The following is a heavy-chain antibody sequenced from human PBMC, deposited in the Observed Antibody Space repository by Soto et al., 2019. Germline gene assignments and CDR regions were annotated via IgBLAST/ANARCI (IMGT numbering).Heavy chain of an antibody. CDR2: IWYDGSNK. D-gene: IGHD1-20*01. CDR3: ASHLTGTTPAESFDI. J-gene: IGHJ3*02. CDR1: GFTFSSYG. V-gene: IGHV3-33*01. Sequence: GGSLRLSCAASGFTFSSYGMHWVRQAPGKGLEWVAVIWYDGSNKYYADSVKGRFTISRDNSMNTLYLQMNSLRAEDTAVYYCASHLTGTTPAESFDIWGQGTMVTVSS.